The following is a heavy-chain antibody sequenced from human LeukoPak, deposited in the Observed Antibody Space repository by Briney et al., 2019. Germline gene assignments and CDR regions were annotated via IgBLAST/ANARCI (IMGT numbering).Heavy chain of an antibody. CDR1: GFTFSSYW. D-gene: IGHD3-22*01. Sequence: GGSLRLSCAASGFTFSSYWMSWVRQAPGKGLEWVANIKEDGSEKYYVDSVKGRFTISRDNAKNSLYLQMNSLRAEDTAVYYCARPRDMIVVDPFDCWGQGTLVTVCS. V-gene: IGHV3-7*01. J-gene: IGHJ4*02. CDR2: IKEDGSEK. CDR3: ARPRDMIVVDPFDC.